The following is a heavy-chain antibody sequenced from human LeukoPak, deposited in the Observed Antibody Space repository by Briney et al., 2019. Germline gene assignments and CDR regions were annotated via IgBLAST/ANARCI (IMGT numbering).Heavy chain of an antibody. CDR2: INHSGST. CDR3: ATEILSSWYGYFDY. Sequence: SETLSLTCAVYGVSFSGYYWSWIRQPPGKGLEWIGEINHSGSTNYNPSLKSRVTISVDTSKNQFSLKLSSVTAADTAVYYCATEILSSWYGYFDYWGQGTLVTVSS. D-gene: IGHD6-13*01. V-gene: IGHV4-34*01. J-gene: IGHJ4*02. CDR1: GVSFSGYY.